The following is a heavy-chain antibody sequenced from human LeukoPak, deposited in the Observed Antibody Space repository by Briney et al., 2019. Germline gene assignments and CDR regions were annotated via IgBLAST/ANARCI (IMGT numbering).Heavy chain of an antibody. D-gene: IGHD4-17*01. V-gene: IGHV3-53*05. CDR3: AKGRALYGDYHEADY. CDR2: IYSGGST. J-gene: IGHJ4*02. CDR1: GFTVSSNY. Sequence: GGSLRLSCAASGFTVSSNYMSWVRQAPGKGLEWVSVIYSGGSTYYADSVKGRFTISRDNSKNTLYLQMNSLRAEDTAVYYCAKGRALYGDYHEADYWGQGTLVTVSS.